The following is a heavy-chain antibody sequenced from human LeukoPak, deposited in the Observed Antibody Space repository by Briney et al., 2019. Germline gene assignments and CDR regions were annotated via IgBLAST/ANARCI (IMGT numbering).Heavy chain of an antibody. CDR3: ARDQYEVQDDSSGYPYYYYYGMDV. D-gene: IGHD3-22*01. J-gene: IGHJ6*02. V-gene: IGHV4-61*02. CDR2: IYTSGST. Sequence: SETLSLTCTVSGGSISSGSYYWSWMRQPAGKGLEGIGRIYTSGSTNYNPSLKSRVTISVDTSKNQFSLKLSSVTAADTAVYYCARDQYEVQDDSSGYPYYYYYGMDVWGHGTTVTVSS. CDR1: GGSISSGSYY.